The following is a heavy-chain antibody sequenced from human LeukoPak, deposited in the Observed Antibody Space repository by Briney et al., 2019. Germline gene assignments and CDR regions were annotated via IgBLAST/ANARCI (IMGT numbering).Heavy chain of an antibody. J-gene: IGHJ4*02. V-gene: IGHV1-2*02. CDR3: AREGRNIAADY. CDR2: INPNSGGT. Sequence: ASVKVSCKVSGYTLTELSMHWVRQAPGQGLEWMGWINPNSGGTNYAQKFQGRVTMTRDTSISTAYMELSRLRSDDTAVYYCAREGRNIAADYWGQGTLVTVSS. D-gene: IGHD6-13*01. CDR1: GYTLTELS.